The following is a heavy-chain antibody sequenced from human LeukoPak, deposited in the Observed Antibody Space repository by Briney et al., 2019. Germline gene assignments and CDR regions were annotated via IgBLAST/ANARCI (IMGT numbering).Heavy chain of an antibody. CDR3: ARNEYSSGPQDY. J-gene: IGHJ4*02. CDR2: IFHSGST. Sequence: PSETLSLTCTVSGHSISTSYYWGWIRQPPGKGLEWIGSIFHSGSTYYNPSLKSRVTISVDTSKDQFSLKLSSVTAADTAVYYCARNEYSSGPQDYWGQGTLVTVSS. D-gene: IGHD5-18*01. V-gene: IGHV4-38-2*02. CDR1: GHSISTSYY.